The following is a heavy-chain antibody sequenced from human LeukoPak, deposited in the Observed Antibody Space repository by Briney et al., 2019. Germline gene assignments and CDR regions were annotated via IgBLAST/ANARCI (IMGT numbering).Heavy chain of an antibody. V-gene: IGHV1-69*04. CDR3: ARDYQVCSSTSCLGGS. CDR2: IIPILGVA. J-gene: IGHJ5*02. CDR1: GGTFSSYT. D-gene: IGHD2-2*01. Sequence: SVKVSCKASGGTFSSYTISWVRQAPGQGLEWMGRIIPILGVANYAQKFQGRVTITADKSTSTAYMEVSSLSSEDTAVYHCARDYQVCSSTSCLGGSWGQGILVTVSS.